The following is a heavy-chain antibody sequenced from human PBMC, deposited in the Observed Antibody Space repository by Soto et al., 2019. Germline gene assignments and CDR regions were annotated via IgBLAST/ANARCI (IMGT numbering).Heavy chain of an antibody. CDR1: GYIFMNYY. CDR3: ARDLEAADY. V-gene: IGHV1-46*04. J-gene: IGHJ4*02. Sequence: QVQLVQSGAEVKKPGASVKISCKTSGYIFMNYYIHWVRQAPGQGLEWVALFNPMSGSTNYAQKLQGRVSVTSDTSTSTVYMELSSLISEDTAVYYCARDLEAADYWGQGTPVSVSS. CDR2: FNPMSGST. D-gene: IGHD1-1*01.